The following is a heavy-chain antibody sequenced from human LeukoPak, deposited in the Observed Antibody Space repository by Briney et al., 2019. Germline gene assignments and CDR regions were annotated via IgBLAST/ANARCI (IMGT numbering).Heavy chain of an antibody. Sequence: SGGSLRLSCTASGFTFGDYAMSWVRQAPGKGLVWVGFIRSKAYGGTTEYAASVKGRFTISRDDSKSTAYLQMNSLKTEDTAVYYCTRNPYCSSTSCSLSYFDYWGQGTLVTVSS. CDR2: IRSKAYGGTT. V-gene: IGHV3-49*04. D-gene: IGHD2-2*01. J-gene: IGHJ4*02. CDR1: GFTFGDYA. CDR3: TRNPYCSSTSCSLSYFDY.